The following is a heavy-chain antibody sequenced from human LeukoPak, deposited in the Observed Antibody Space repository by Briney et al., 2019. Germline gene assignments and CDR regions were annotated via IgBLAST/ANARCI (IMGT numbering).Heavy chain of an antibody. J-gene: IGHJ4*02. D-gene: IGHD3-22*01. CDR1: GFTFSSYA. V-gene: IGHV3-23*01. CDR2: ISGSDDNT. CDR3: AKGSHYDSSGSFYFDY. Sequence: GGSLRLSCAASGFTFSSYAMSWVRQAPGKGLEWVSGISGSDDNTYYADSVKGRFTISRDNSKNTLYVQVNSLGTEDTAAYYCAKGSHYDSSGSFYFDYWGQGTLVTVSS.